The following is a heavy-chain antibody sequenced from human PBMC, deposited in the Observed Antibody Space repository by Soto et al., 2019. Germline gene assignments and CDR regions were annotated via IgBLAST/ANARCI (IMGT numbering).Heavy chain of an antibody. J-gene: IGHJ5*02. CDR1: GGSITSSSHF. Sequence: SETLSLTCSASGGSITSSSHFWGWVRQPPGKGLEWIGTIYFTGNTYYTPSLKSRLTMSIDTSKNEFSPRLNSVTAADTAVYYCAGQTFTIAAASYGRSNWFDPWGPGTLVTVS. D-gene: IGHD6-25*01. CDR3: AGQTFTIAAASYGRSNWFDP. V-gene: IGHV4-39*01. CDR2: IYFTGNT.